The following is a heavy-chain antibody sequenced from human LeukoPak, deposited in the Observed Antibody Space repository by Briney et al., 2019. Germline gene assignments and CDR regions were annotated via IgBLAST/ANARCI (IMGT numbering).Heavy chain of an antibody. Sequence: SETLSLTCTVSGGSISGYYWSWIRQPPGKGLEWIGYTYYSGSTNYNPSLKSRVTISVDTSKNQFSLKLSSVTAADTAVYYCARTAAGPGWFDPWGRGTLVTVSS. CDR2: TYYSGST. J-gene: IGHJ5*02. CDR1: GGSISGYY. D-gene: IGHD6-13*01. CDR3: ARTAAGPGWFDP. V-gene: IGHV4-59*01.